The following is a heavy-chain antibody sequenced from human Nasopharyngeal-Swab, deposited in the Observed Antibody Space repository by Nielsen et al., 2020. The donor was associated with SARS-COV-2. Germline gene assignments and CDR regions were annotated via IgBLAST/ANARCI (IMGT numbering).Heavy chain of an antibody. CDR3: ATSPVVPAARDDAFDI. D-gene: IGHD2-2*01. CDR1: GYTLTDLS. CDR2: FDPEDGET. J-gene: IGHJ3*02. Sequence: ASVKVSCKVSGYTLTDLSMHWVRQAPGKGLEWMGGFDPEDGETIYAQKFQGRVTMTEDTSTDTAYMELSSLRSEDTAVYYCATSPVVPAARDDAFDIWGQWTMVTVSS. V-gene: IGHV1-24*01.